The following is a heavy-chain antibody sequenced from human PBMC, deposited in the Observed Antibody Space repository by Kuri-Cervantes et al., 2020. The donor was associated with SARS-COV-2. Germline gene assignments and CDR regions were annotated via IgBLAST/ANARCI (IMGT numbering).Heavy chain of an antibody. CDR1: GGSINNYY. D-gene: IGHD5-18*01. J-gene: IGHJ4*02. CDR2: ISSSGYT. CDR3: GKVSWLQLWHRYSDS. V-gene: IGHV4-4*07. Sequence: SETLSLTCRVSGGSINNYYWSGVRQPAGKGLEWLGRISSSGYTTYNPSLKSRITMSVDTSENQFSLELTSVTAAATAVYSCGKVSWLQLWHRYSDSWGQGTLVTVSS.